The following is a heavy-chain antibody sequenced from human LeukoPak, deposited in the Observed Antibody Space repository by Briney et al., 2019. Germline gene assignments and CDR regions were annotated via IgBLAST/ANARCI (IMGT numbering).Heavy chain of an antibody. CDR1: GFTFSSYG. J-gene: IGHJ3*02. V-gene: IGHV3-30*18. Sequence: GGSLRLSCAASGFTFSSYGMHWVRQAPGKGLEWVAVISYDGSNKYYADSVKGRFTISRDNSKNTLYLQMNSLRAEDTAVYYCAKDRPHYDILTTDAFDIWGQGTMVTVSS. D-gene: IGHD3-9*01. CDR3: AKDRPHYDILTTDAFDI. CDR2: ISYDGSNK.